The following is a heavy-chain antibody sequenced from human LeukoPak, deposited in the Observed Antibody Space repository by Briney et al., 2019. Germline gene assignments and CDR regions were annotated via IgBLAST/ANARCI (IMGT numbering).Heavy chain of an antibody. J-gene: IGHJ3*02. CDR1: EFTISRYW. D-gene: IGHD1/OR15-1a*01. Sequence: GGSLRLSCAASEFTISRYWMHWVRQAPGKGLVWVSNINNDGSITAYADSVKGRFTISRDNVKNTLFLQMNSLGAEDTALYYCARGWNTTPRSGFDIWGLGTMVTVSS. CDR2: INNDGSIT. CDR3: ARGWNTTPRSGFDI. V-gene: IGHV3-74*01.